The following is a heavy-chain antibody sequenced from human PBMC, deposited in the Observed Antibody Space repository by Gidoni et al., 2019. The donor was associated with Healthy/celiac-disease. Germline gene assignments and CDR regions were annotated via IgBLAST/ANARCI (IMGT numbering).Heavy chain of an antibody. J-gene: IGHJ4*02. D-gene: IGHD2-2*02. CDR2: ISYDGSNK. V-gene: IGHV3-30*18. CDR1: GFTFSRYG. Sequence: QVQLVESGGSVVQPGWSLSLSCAASGFTFSRYGRHWVRQAPGKGLEGVAVISYDGSNKYYADSVKGRFTISRDNSKNTLYLQMNSLRAEDTAVYYCAKDWEGCSSTSCYIDWGQGTLVTVSS. CDR3: AKDWEGCSSTSCYID.